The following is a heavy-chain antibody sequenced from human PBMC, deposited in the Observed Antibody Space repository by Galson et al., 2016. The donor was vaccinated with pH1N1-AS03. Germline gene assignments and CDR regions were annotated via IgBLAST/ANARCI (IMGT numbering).Heavy chain of an antibody. D-gene: IGHD6-19*01. CDR1: GGSINSDAYY. CDR3: ARQVAVAGTFYFDY. V-gene: IGHV4-31*01. Sequence: TLSLTCTVSGGSINSDAYYWSWVRQHPGKGLEWIGYIFYSESTYYNPSLKSLVTISLGTSKNQFSLSLSSVTAADTAVYYRARQVAVAGTFYFDYWGQGTLVIVSS. J-gene: IGHJ4*02. CDR2: IFYSEST.